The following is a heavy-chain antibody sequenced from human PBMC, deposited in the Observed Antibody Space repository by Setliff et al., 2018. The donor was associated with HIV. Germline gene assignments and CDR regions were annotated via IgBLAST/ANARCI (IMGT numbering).Heavy chain of an antibody. CDR1: GFTFSTSE. CDR2: ISGSGSTI. V-gene: IGHV3-48*03. J-gene: IGHJ4*02. CDR3: VRDPKPKFWSGNSPFDY. Sequence: QAGGSLRLSCAASGFTFSTSEMNWVRQAPGKGLEWVSYISGSGSTIYYADSVKGRFTISRDNSKNSLNLQMNSLRAEDTAVYYCVRDPKPKFWSGNSPFDYWGQGTLVTVSS. D-gene: IGHD3-3*01.